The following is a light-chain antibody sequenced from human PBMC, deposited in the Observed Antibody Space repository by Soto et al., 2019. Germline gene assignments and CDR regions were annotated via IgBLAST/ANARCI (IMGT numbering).Light chain of an antibody. CDR2: GSS. CDR3: QSYDSSLSGNWV. V-gene: IGLV1-40*01. J-gene: IGLJ3*02. CDR1: SSNIGAGYD. Sequence: QPVLTQPPSVSGAPGQRVTISCTGSSSNIGAGYDVHWYQQLPGTAPKLLIYGSSNRPSGVPDRFSGSKSGTSASLAITGLQAEDEADYYCQSYDSSLSGNWVFGGGTKLTVL.